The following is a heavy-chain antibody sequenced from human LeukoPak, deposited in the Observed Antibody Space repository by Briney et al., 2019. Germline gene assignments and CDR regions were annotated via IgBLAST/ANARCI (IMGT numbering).Heavy chain of an antibody. CDR3: ARGDYGDYY. CDR1: GFTFSSYT. D-gene: IGHD4-17*01. CDR2: ISYVGSNK. V-gene: IGHV3-30-3*01. J-gene: IGHJ4*02. Sequence: VQPGRSLKLSCAASGFTFSSYTMHWVRQAPGKGLEWVAVISYVGSNKYYADSVKGRFTISRDNSKNTLYLQMNSLRAEDTAVYYCARGDYGDYYWGQGTLVTVSS.